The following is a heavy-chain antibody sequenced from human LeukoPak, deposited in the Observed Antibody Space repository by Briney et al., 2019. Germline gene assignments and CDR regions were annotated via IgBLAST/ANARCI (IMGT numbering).Heavy chain of an antibody. V-gene: IGHV3-23*01. Sequence: PGGSLRLSXAASGFTFSSYAMSWVRQAPGKGLEWVSAISGSGGSTYYADSVKGRFTISRDNSKNTLYLQMNSLRAEDTAVYYCAKSDLVVVPAAHDYWGQGTLVTVSS. J-gene: IGHJ4*02. CDR3: AKSDLVVVPAAHDY. CDR1: GFTFSSYA. D-gene: IGHD2-2*01. CDR2: ISGSGGST.